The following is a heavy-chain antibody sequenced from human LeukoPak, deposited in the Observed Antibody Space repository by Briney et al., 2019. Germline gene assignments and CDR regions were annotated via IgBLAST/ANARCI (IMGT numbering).Heavy chain of an antibody. CDR2: IYYSGST. J-gene: IGHJ2*01. D-gene: IGHD4-17*01. V-gene: IGHV4-39*07. Sequence: SETLSLTCSVSGGSVSGTNYYWAWIRQPPEKGLEWIGAIYYSGSTYYNVSLKSRVTISVDTSKNQFSLKLSSVTAADTAVYYCARGVHGDYRWYFDLWGRGTLVTVSS. CDR1: GGSVSGTNYY. CDR3: ARGVHGDYRWYFDL.